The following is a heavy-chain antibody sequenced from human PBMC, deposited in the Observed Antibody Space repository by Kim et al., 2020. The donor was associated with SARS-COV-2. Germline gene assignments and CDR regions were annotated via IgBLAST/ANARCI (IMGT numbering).Heavy chain of an antibody. Sequence: GGSLRLSCAASGFTFSSYAMSWVRQAPGKGLEWVSAISGSGGSTYYADSVKGRFTISRDNSKNTLYLQMNSLRAEDTAVYYCAKGPPVTSVYDILTSALDYWGQGTLVTVSS. CDR3: AKGPPVTSVYDILTSALDY. J-gene: IGHJ4*02. V-gene: IGHV3-23*01. D-gene: IGHD3-9*01. CDR1: GFTFSSYA. CDR2: ISGSGGST.